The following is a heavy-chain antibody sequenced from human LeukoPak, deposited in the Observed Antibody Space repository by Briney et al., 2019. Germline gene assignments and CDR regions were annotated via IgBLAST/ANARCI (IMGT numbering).Heavy chain of an antibody. CDR3: AKDLGDPMDIVVVVAADY. J-gene: IGHJ4*02. V-gene: IGHV3-23*01. D-gene: IGHD2-15*01. CDR2: ISGSGGST. CDR1: GFTFSSYA. Sequence: GGSLRLSCAASGFTFSSYAMSWVRQAPGKGLEWVSAISGSGGSTYYAASVKGRFTISRDNSKNTLYLQTNSLRAEDTAVYYCAKDLGDPMDIVVVVAADYWGQGTLVTVSS.